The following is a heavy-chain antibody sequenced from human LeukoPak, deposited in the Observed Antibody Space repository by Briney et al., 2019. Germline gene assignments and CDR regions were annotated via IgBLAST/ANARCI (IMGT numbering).Heavy chain of an antibody. CDR1: GFTFSSYG. CDR2: IWYDGSNN. J-gene: IGHJ4*02. D-gene: IGHD3-10*01. Sequence: GGSLRLSCAASGFTFSSYGMHWVRQAPGKGLEWVALIWYDGSNNYYADSVKGRFTISRDNSKNTLYLQMNSLRAEDTAVYYCAKDHSTDYYGAGAYSPRGDSDYWGQGTLVTVSS. CDR3: AKDHSTDYYGAGAYSPRGDSDY. V-gene: IGHV3-33*06.